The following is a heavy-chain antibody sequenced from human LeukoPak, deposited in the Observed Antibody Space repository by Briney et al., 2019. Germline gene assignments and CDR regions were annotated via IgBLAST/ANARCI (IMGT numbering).Heavy chain of an antibody. CDR1: GSTFSSYA. V-gene: IGHV3-23*01. Sequence: PGGSLRLSCAASGSTFSSYAMRWVRQAPGKGLEWVSGISGSGGSTYNAASVKGRFTISRDNSKNTLYLQMNSLRAEDTAVYYCAKGAATQGNWFDPWGKGTLVTVSS. CDR2: ISGSGGST. D-gene: IGHD1-26*01. J-gene: IGHJ5*02. CDR3: AKGAATQGNWFDP.